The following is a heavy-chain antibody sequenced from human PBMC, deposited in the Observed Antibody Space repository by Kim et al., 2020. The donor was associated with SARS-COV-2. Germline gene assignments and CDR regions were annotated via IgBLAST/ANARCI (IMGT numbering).Heavy chain of an antibody. V-gene: IGHV3-11*05. J-gene: IGHJ4*02. CDR3: ARVFDYYDSSGSTSFDN. D-gene: IGHD3-22*01. Sequence: VKGRLTIPRDNAKNSLYLQMNRLGAEDTAVYYCARVFDYYDSSGSTSFDNWGQGTLVTVSS.